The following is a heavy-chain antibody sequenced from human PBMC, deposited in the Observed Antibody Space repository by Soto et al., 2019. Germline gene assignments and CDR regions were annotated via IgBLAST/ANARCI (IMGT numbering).Heavy chain of an antibody. D-gene: IGHD3-10*01. CDR1: GGSLNSGAYY. Sequence: ASETLSLTCTVSGGSLNSGAYYWSWVRQQSGKGLEWIGNIHYSGSTNYNPSLKSRVTISVDTSKNQFSLNLSSVTAADTAVYYCARDLYHYGSGSYYPYNWFDPSGQGTLVTVSS. J-gene: IGHJ5*02. V-gene: IGHV4-31*03. CDR3: ARDLYHYGSGSYYPYNWFDP. CDR2: IHYSGST.